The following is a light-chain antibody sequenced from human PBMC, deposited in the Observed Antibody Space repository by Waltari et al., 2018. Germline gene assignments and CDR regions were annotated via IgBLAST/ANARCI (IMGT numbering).Light chain of an antibody. CDR2: EVS. CDR1: SSDVGGYNY. J-gene: IGLJ2*01. V-gene: IGLV2-14*01. Sequence: QSALTQPAAVSGSPGQSITISCTGTSSDVGGYNYVSWYQQHPGKAPKLMLYEVSNRPSGVSTRFSGSKSGHTASLTISGLQAEDEADYYCSSYTSSSTLVFGGGTKLTVL. CDR3: SSYTSSSTLV.